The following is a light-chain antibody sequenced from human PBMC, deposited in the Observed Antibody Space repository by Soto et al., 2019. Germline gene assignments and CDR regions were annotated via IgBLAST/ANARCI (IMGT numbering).Light chain of an antibody. CDR1: QSISSSY. J-gene: IGKJ4*01. V-gene: IGKV3-20*01. CDR2: GTS. CDR3: QHNGA. Sequence: EIVLTQSPGTLSLSPGERATLSCRASQSISSSYLVWFQQKPGQAPRLLIFGTSNRATDIPDRFSGSGSGTDFTLINSRLEPEDFAVYYCQHNGAFGGGTKVEIK.